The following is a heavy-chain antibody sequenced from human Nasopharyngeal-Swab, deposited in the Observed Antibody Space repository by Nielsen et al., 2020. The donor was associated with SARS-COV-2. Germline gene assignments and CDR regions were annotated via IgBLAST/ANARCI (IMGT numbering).Heavy chain of an antibody. CDR2: INWNSGLK. J-gene: IGHJ4*02. V-gene: IGHV3-9*01. CDR3: ARGTADYSNPSFDY. D-gene: IGHD4-11*01. CDR1: GFTFDDYA. Sequence: SLKISCAASGFTFDDYAMYWVRQRPGEGLEWVSGINWNSGLKGYADSVKGRFTISRDNARNSLYLLMNSLRSEDTALYYCARGTADYSNPSFDYWGQGTLVTVS.